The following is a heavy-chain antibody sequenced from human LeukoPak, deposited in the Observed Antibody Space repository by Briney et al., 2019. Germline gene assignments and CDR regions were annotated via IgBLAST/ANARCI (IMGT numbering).Heavy chain of an antibody. Sequence: GGSLRLSCAASGFTFTSYTMNWVRQAPGKGLEWVSSISTGSNYIYYADSVKGRFTISRDNAENSLYLQMNSLRAEDTAVYYCARDGTPYYYDTSVYGLDYWGQGTLVTVSS. J-gene: IGHJ4*02. CDR2: ISTGSNYI. V-gene: IGHV3-21*01. D-gene: IGHD3-22*01. CDR3: ARDGTPYYYDTSVYGLDY. CDR1: GFTFTSYT.